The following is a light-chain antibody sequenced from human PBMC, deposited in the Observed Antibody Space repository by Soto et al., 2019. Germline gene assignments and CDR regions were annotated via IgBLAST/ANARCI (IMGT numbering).Light chain of an antibody. CDR2: GAS. CDR3: QQYNNWPPIT. V-gene: IGKV3-15*01. CDR1: QSVSSN. J-gene: IGKJ5*01. Sequence: EIVMTPSQATLSVSPGEVALVARRASQSVSSNLAWYQQKPGQAPRLLIYGASTRATGIPARFSGSGSGTEFTLTISSLQSEDFAVYYCQQYNNWPPITFGQGTRLEIK.